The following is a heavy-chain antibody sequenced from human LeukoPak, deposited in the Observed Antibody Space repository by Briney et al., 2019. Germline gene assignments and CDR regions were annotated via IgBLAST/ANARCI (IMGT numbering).Heavy chain of an antibody. CDR1: GFTFSTYW. CDR3: ASAYVVVLPTTSWDYYYAMDV. Sequence: GGSLRLSCAASGFTFSTYWMHWVRQAPGKGLVWVSRINSDGSSTSYADSVKGRFTISRDNAKNTLYLQMNSLRAEDTAVYYCASAYVVVLPTTSWDYYYAMDVWGQGTAVTVSS. V-gene: IGHV3-74*01. D-gene: IGHD2-15*01. J-gene: IGHJ6*02. CDR2: INSDGSST.